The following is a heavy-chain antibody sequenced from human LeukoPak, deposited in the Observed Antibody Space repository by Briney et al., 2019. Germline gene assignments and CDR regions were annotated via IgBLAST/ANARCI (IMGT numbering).Heavy chain of an antibody. CDR3: AATCVRGSYRPFDY. V-gene: IGHV4-59*08. D-gene: IGHD3-16*02. Sequence: SETLSLTCNVSGGSISTYYWSWIRQPPGKGLEWIGSMYYSGSTYSNPSLKSRVTISVDTSKNLFSLKLSSVTATDTAVYHCAATCVRGSYRPFDYWGQGTPVTVSS. CDR1: GGSISTYY. CDR2: MYYSGST. J-gene: IGHJ4*02.